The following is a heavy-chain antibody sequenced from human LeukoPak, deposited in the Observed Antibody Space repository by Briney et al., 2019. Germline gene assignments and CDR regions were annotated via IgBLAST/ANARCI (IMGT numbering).Heavy chain of an antibody. CDR3: TKDPPLTGGVYSAY. CDR1: GLIFSGAW. Sequence: GGSLRLSCVASGLIFSGAWMNWVRQAPGKGLEWVGRIKSKVDGGTVDYAAPVKGRFTISRDDSKSTLYLQLNSLKTEDSAVYYCTKDPPLTGGVYSAYWGQGTLVTVSS. V-gene: IGHV3-15*07. CDR2: IKSKVDGGTV. J-gene: IGHJ4*02. D-gene: IGHD7-27*01.